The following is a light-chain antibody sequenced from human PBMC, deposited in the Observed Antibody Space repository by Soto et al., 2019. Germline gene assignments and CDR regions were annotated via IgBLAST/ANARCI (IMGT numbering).Light chain of an antibody. CDR2: GAS. CDR3: QQYNNWPRT. CDR1: QSVSSN. V-gene: IGKV3-15*01. Sequence: EIVMTHSPATLSVSPGERATLSCSASQSVSSNLAGYQQKPGQAPRLLIDGASTRTTGIPARFSGSGSGTECTLTFSILQYEDFDVYYCQQYNNWPRTFGQGTKVEIK. J-gene: IGKJ1*01.